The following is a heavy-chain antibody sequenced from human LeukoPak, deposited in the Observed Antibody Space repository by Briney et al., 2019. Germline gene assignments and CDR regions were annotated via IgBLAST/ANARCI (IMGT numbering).Heavy chain of an antibody. V-gene: IGHV1-69*05. CDR3: ASTLGGYTHDY. D-gene: IGHD5-18*01. CDR1: GGTFSGYA. Sequence: EASVKVSCKASGGTFSGYAISWVRQAPGQGLEWMGGIIPIFGTANYAQKFQGRVTITTDESTSTAYMELSSLRSEDTAVYYCASTLGGYTHDYWGQGTLVTVSS. J-gene: IGHJ4*02. CDR2: IIPIFGTA.